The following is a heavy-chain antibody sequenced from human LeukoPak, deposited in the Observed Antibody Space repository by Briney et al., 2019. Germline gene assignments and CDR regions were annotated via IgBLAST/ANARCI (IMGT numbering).Heavy chain of an antibody. J-gene: IGHJ4*02. Sequence: GGSLRLSCAASGFTFSSYAMHWVRQAPGKGLEWVAVISYDGSNKYYADSVKGRFTISRGNSKNTLYLQMNSLRAEDTAVYYCARDQSDWGLFDYWGQGTLVTVSS. CDR3: ARDQSDWGLFDY. CDR2: ISYDGSNK. CDR1: GFTFSSYA. D-gene: IGHD7-27*01. V-gene: IGHV3-30-3*01.